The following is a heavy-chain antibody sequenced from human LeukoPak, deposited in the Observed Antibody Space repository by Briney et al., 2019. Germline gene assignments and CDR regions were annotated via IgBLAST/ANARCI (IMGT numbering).Heavy chain of an antibody. CDR1: GFMFENYD. J-gene: IGHJ4*02. CDR3: ARDASTSGSYKRFDY. V-gene: IGHV3-33*01. CDR2: IWYDGSHE. Sequence: GGSLRLSCVASGFMFENYDMHWVHQAPGKGLEWVAVIWYDGSHEHYVDSVKGRFTISRDNSKNILYLQMNSLRAEDTAVYYCARDASTSGSYKRFDYWGQGTLVTVSS. D-gene: IGHD3-22*01.